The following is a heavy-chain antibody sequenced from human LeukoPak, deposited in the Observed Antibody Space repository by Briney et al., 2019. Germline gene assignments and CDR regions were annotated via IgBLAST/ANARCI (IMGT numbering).Heavy chain of an antibody. CDR2: IYHTGTT. CDR3: ASVSVWELATHPGGSFDY. CDR1: GDLISRIEYY. V-gene: IGHV4-30-4*01. J-gene: IGHJ4*02. Sequence: SQTLSLTCTVSGDLISRIEYYWSWIRQSPVKGLEWLGHIYHTGTTLYSPHLNNRLTVSVDSSRNQFSLTLNSVTAADTAVYYCASVSVWELATHPGGSFDYWGRGILVTVSS. D-gene: IGHD1-26*01.